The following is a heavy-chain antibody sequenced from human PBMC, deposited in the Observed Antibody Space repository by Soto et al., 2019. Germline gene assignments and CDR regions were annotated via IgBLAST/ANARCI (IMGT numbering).Heavy chain of an antibody. CDR1: GFTFSNAW. D-gene: IGHD6-19*01. CDR3: TTEPGIAVAGGAFDI. J-gene: IGHJ3*02. Sequence: PGGSLRLSCAASGFTFSNAWMSWVRQAPGKGLEWVGRIKSKTDGGTTDYAAPVKGRFTISRDDSKNTLYLQMNSLKTEDTAVYYCTTEPGIAVAGGAFDIWGQGTMVTVSS. CDR2: IKSKTDGGTT. V-gene: IGHV3-15*01.